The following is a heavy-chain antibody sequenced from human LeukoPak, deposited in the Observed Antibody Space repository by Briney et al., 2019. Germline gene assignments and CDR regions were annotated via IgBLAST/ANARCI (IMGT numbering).Heavy chain of an antibody. CDR2: INPNSGGT. J-gene: IGHJ6*04. CDR3: ARALQTDLPGIEPSDV. CDR1: GYTFTGYY. D-gene: IGHD6-13*01. Sequence: ASVKVSCKASGYTFTGYYMHWVRQAPGQGLEWMGWINPNSGGTNYAQKFQGRVTMTRDTSISTAYMELSRLRSDDTAGYYGARALQTDLPGIEPSDVWGKGTTVTVSS. V-gene: IGHV1-2*02.